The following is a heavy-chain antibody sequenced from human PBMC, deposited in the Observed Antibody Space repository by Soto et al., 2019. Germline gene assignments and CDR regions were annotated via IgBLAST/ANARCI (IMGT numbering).Heavy chain of an antibody. CDR3: ARGLLFFGYSYGRYRAPFDY. CDR1: GGSFSGYY. J-gene: IGHJ4*02. CDR2: INHSGST. V-gene: IGHV4-34*01. D-gene: IGHD5-18*01. Sequence: PSETLSLTCAVYGGSFSGYYWSWIRQPPGKGLEWIGEINHSGSTNYNPSLKSRVTISVDTSKNQFSLKLSSVTAADTVVYYCARGLLFFGYSYGRYRAPFDYCGQGPLVTVSS.